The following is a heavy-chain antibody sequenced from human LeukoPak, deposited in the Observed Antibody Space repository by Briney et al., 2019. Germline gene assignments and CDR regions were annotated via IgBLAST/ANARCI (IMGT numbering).Heavy chain of an antibody. J-gene: IGHJ4*02. D-gene: IGHD3-22*01. CDR1: GGSFSGYY. V-gene: IGHV4-34*01. CDR3: AGGYYYDSSGYSDPFDY. Sequence: SETLSLTCAVYGGSFSGYYWSWIRQPPGKGLEWIGEINHSGSTNYNPSLKSRVTISVDTSKNQFSLKLSSVTAADTAVYYCAGGYYYDSSGYSDPFDYWGQGTLVTVSS. CDR2: INHSGST.